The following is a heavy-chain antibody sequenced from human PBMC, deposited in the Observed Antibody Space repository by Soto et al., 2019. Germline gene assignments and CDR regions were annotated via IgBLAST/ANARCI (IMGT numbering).Heavy chain of an antibody. CDR2: ISYDGSYK. V-gene: IGHV3-30*03. CDR3: ARDQGTGAIRPHY. Sequence: GGSLRLSCAASGFTFSNYDMDWVRQAPGKGLEWVAVISYDGSYKYYSDSVKGRFTISRDNSKNTLYLQLNNLRAEDSAVYYFARDQGTGAIRPHYWGRGTLVTVSS. J-gene: IGHJ4*02. CDR1: GFTFSNYD. D-gene: IGHD6-6*01.